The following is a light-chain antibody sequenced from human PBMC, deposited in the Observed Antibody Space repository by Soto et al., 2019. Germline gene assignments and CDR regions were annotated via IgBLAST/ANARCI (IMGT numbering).Light chain of an antibody. CDR3: SSYTSPSTVK. V-gene: IGLV2-14*03. Sequence: QSVLTQPASVSGSPGQSITISCTGTSSDVGLYNYVSWYQQHPGKAPKLLIYDVSDRPSGVSNRFSGSKSGSTASLTISGLQAEDEGDYYCSSYTSPSTVKFGGGTKVTVL. CDR2: DVS. J-gene: IGLJ2*01. CDR1: SSDVGLYNY.